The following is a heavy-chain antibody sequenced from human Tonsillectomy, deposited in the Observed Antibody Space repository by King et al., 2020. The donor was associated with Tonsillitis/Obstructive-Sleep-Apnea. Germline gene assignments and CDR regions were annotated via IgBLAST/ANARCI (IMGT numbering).Heavy chain of an antibody. CDR2: ISYDGSNR. CDR3: AREGTYDSSGYADAFDI. J-gene: IGHJ3*02. D-gene: IGHD3-22*01. CDR1: GFTFSSYA. V-gene: IGHV3-30*04. Sequence: VQLVESGGGVVQPGRSLRLSCVASGFTFSSYAIHWVRQAPGKGLEWVAVISYDGSNRYYADSVKGRFTISRDNSKNTLGLQMNSLRAEDTAVYFCAREGTYDSSGYADAFDIWGQGTMVTVSS.